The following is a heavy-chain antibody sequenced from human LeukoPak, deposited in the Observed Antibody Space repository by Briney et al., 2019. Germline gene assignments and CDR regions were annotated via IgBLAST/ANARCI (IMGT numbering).Heavy chain of an antibody. Sequence: SETLSLTCTVSGGSISSSSYYWGWIRQPPGKGLEWIVSIYYSGSTYYNPSLKSRVTISVDTSKNPFSLKLSSVTAADTAVYYCARGLDYYDSSGYSPSFDYWGQGTLVTVSS. CDR1: GGSISSSSYY. CDR2: IYYSGST. V-gene: IGHV4-39*01. J-gene: IGHJ4*02. CDR3: ARGLDYYDSSGYSPSFDY. D-gene: IGHD3-22*01.